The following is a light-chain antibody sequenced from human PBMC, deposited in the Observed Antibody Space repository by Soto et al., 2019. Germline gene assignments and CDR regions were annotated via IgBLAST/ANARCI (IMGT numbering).Light chain of an antibody. CDR3: QQCYSYYPK. Sequence: DIQMTQSPPTLAASVGDRVTITCRASQSIGIWLAWYQQKPGKAPKVLIYKASSLQSGVPSRFSGSGSGTECTLTISSLQPDDFATYYCQQCYSYYPKFGQGTKVDIK. J-gene: IGKJ1*01. CDR2: KAS. V-gene: IGKV1-5*03. CDR1: QSIGIW.